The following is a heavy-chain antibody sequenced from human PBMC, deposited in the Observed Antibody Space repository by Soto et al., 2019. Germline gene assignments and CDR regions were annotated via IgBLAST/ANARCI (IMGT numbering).Heavy chain of an antibody. J-gene: IGHJ4*02. CDR1: GFTFSSYA. CDR2: ISGSGTNR. Sequence: EVQLLESGGGLVQPGGSLRLSCAASGFTFSSYAMTWVRQAPGKGLEWVSAISGSGTNRYYADSVKGRFTISRDNSKNTLYLQMHSLRAEDTAVYYCAKDRVDYGDYRGLDYWGQGTLVTVSS. CDR3: AKDRVDYGDYRGLDY. D-gene: IGHD4-17*01. V-gene: IGHV3-23*01.